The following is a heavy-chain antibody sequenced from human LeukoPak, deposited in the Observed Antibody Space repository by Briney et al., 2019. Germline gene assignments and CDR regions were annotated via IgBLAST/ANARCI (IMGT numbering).Heavy chain of an antibody. Sequence: GGSLRLSCAASGFTFSTYGMHWVRQAPGKGLEWVAFIRYDGNNKFYADSVKGRFTISRDNSKNTLYLQMNSLRAEDTAVYYCAKDRTQLRRRGQDANWFDPWGQGTLVTVSS. CDR2: IRYDGNNK. J-gene: IGHJ5*02. V-gene: IGHV3-30*02. D-gene: IGHD6-6*01. CDR3: AKDRTQLRRRGQDANWFDP. CDR1: GFTFSTYG.